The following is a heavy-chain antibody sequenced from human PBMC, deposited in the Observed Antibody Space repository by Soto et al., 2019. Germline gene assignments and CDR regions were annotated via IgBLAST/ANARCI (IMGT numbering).Heavy chain of an antibody. J-gene: IGHJ6*02. V-gene: IGHV4-34*01. CDR2: INHSGST. CDR3: ARTGGMDL. Sequence: QVQLQQCGAGLLKPSETLSLTCAVYGGSFTGYYWSWLRQPPGKGPEWIGEINHSGSTKYNPSLENRVTISVDTSKNQFSLRLNSVSAADTAVYYCARTGGMDLWSQGATVTVSS. CDR1: GGSFTGYY.